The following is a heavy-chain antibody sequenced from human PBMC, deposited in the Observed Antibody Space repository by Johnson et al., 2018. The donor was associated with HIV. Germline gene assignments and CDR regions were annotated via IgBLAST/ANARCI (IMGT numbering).Heavy chain of an antibody. CDR2: LWYDGTTA. D-gene: IGHD4-17*01. CDR1: GFTFDDYG. J-gene: IGHJ3*02. Sequence: QVQLVESGGGVLRPGGSLRLSCAASGFTFDDYGMSWVRQAPGKGLEWVAILWYDGTTAFYADSVKGRFTIARDNSKNTLYLQMNSLRAEDTAVYYCAKAQYRKLTAVAGIWGQGTMVTVSS. V-gene: IGHV3-30*02. CDR3: AKAQYRKLTAVAGI.